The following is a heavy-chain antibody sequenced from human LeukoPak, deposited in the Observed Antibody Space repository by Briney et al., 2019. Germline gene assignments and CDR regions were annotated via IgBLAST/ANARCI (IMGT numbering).Heavy chain of an antibody. CDR2: ITRSGDTT. CDR3: ANRRCTGTSCYLDY. D-gene: IGHD2-2*01. CDR1: GFTFSNYA. V-gene: IGHV3-23*01. Sequence: GESLTLSCAASGFTFSNYAMSWVRQPPGKGLEWVSAITRSGDTTYYADSVKGRFAISRDNSKHTVYLQMNRLRAEDTAVYYCANRRCTGTSCYLDYWGQGTLVTVSS. J-gene: IGHJ4*02.